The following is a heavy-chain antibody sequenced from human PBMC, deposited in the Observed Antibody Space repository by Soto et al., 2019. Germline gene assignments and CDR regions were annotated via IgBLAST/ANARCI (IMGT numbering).Heavy chain of an antibody. Sequence: GASVKVSCKASGYTFTGYYMHWVRQAPGQGLEWMGWINPNSGGTNYAQKFQGRVTMTRDTSISTAYMELSRLRSDDTAVYYCARDRGSSSFYYGMDVWGQGTTVTVSS. CDR3: ARDRGSSSFYYGMDV. CDR1: GYTFTGYY. V-gene: IGHV1-2*02. J-gene: IGHJ6*02. D-gene: IGHD6-6*01. CDR2: INPNSGGT.